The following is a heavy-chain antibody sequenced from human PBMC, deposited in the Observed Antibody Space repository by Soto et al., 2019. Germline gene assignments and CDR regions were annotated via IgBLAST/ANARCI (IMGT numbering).Heavy chain of an antibody. V-gene: IGHV4-34*01. Sequence: SETLSLTCAVYGGSFSCYYWIWIRQPPGKGLEWIGEINHSGSTNYNPSLKSRVTISVDTSKNQFSLKLSSVTAADTAVYYCARGETYYYGSGSYYCWFDPWGQGTLVTVSS. CDR2: INHSGST. J-gene: IGHJ5*02. CDR3: ARGETYYYGSGSYYCWFDP. D-gene: IGHD3-10*01. CDR1: GGSFSCYY.